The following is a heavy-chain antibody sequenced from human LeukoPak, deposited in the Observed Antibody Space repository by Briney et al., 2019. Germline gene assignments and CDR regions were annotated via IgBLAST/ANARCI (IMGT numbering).Heavy chain of an antibody. V-gene: IGHV1-2*02. D-gene: IGHD3-3*01. J-gene: IGHJ4*02. Sequence: ASVKVSCKASGYSFTGYYIHWVRQAPGQGLEWMGWINPNSGGTNYAQKFQGRVTMTRDTSISTAYMELSRLRSDDTAVYYCARDGRYYDFWSGYPEYFDYWGQGTLVAVSS. CDR3: ARDGRYYDFWSGYPEYFDY. CDR1: GYSFTGYY. CDR2: INPNSGGT.